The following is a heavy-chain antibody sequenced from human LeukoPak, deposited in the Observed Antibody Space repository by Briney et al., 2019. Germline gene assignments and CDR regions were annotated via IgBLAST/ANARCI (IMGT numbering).Heavy chain of an antibody. J-gene: IGHJ6*03. Sequence: SATLSLTCTVSGGSLSSGSYYWRWLRQPAGTGLEWVGRIYTSGSTNYNPSLRRRVTISVGTSINQFFLQLSSMFAAGTPVYYCARITCGGDCRAHYYHYYMDVWGKGTRVTISS. CDR1: GGSLSSGSYY. V-gene: IGHV4-61*02. CDR2: IYTSGST. D-gene: IGHD2-21*02. CDR3: ARITCGGDCRAHYYHYYMDV.